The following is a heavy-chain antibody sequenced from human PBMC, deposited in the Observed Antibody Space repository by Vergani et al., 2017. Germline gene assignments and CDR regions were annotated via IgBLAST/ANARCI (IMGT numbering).Heavy chain of an antibody. Sequence: VQLVESGGGVVQPGRSLRLSCAASGFTFSSYGMHWVRQAPGKGLEWVSYISSSGSTIYYADSVKGRFTISRDNAKNLLYLQMNSLRAEDTAVYYCARGVAGCYYYYMDVWGKGTTVTVSS. CDR3: ARGVAGCYYYYMDV. V-gene: IGHV3-48*04. CDR1: GFTFSSYG. CDR2: ISSSGSTI. J-gene: IGHJ6*03.